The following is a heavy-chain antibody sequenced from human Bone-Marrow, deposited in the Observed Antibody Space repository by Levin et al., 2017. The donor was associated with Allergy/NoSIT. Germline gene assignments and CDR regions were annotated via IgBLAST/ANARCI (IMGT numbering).Heavy chain of an antibody. D-gene: IGHD2-2*01. CDR2: IIPIFGTA. V-gene: IGHV1-69*13. J-gene: IGHJ5*02. Sequence: ASVKVSCKASGGTFSSYAISWVRQAPGQGLEWMGGIIPIFGTANYAQKFQGRVTITADESTSTAYMELSSLRSEDTAVYYCARGRIVVVPAAMTYNWFDPWGQGTLVTVSS. CDR1: GGTFSSYA. CDR3: ARGRIVVVPAAMTYNWFDP.